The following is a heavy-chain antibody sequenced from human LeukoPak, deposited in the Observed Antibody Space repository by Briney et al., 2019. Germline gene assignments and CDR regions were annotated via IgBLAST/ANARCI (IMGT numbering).Heavy chain of an antibody. CDR2: ISESSSYI. CDR3: ARLFGGVTTFDY. CDR1: GFTFSSYS. Sequence: GGSLRLSCAASGFTFSSYSMNWVRRAPGKGLEWVSCISESSSYIYYADSVKGRFTISRDNAKNSLYLQMNSLRAEDTAVYYCARLFGGVTTFDYWGQGALVTVSS. V-gene: IGHV3-21*01. D-gene: IGHD2-8*02. J-gene: IGHJ4*02.